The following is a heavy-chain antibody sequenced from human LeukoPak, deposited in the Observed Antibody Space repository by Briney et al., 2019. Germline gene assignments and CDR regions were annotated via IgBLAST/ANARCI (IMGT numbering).Heavy chain of an antibody. D-gene: IGHD1-26*01. CDR2: ISGSGGST. CDR3: AKQWVGATFLFDY. V-gene: IGHV3-23*01. J-gene: IGHJ4*02. CDR1: GFTFSSYA. Sequence: PGGSLRLSCAASGFTFSSYAMSWVRQAPGKRLEWVSAISGSGGSTYYADSVKGRFTISRDNSKNTLYLQMNSLRAEDTAVYYCAKQWVGATFLFDYWGQGTLVTVSS.